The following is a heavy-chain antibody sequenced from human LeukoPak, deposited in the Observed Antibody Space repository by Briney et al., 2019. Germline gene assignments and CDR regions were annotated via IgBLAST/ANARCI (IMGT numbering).Heavy chain of an antibody. J-gene: IGHJ5*02. CDR1: GGSISSYY. CDR2: IHYTGST. Sequence: SETLSLTCTVSGGSISSYYWSWIRQSPGKGLECIGYIHYTGSTNYNPSLKSRVTISVETSKNQFSLKLKAVTAADTAVYYCARGGYYGSGNDFRFDPWGQGTLVTVSS. V-gene: IGHV4-59*01. D-gene: IGHD3-10*01. CDR3: ARGGYYGSGNDFRFDP.